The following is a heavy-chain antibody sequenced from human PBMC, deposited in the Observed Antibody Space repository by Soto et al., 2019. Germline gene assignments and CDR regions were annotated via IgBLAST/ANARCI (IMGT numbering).Heavy chain of an antibody. CDR1: GGSIGGYY. V-gene: IGHV4-59*08. J-gene: IGHJ5*02. CDR2: IYYSGST. CDR3: ARGGERSWIQLWS. Sequence: SETLSLTCTVSGGSIGGYYLSWIRQPPGKGLEGIGYIYYSGSTNYSPSLKSRVTISVDTSKNQFSLKLSSVTAADTAVYYCARGGERSWIQLWSWGQGTLVTVSS. D-gene: IGHD5-18*01.